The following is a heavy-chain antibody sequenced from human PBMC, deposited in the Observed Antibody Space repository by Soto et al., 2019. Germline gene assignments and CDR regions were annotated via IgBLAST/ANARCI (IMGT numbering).Heavy chain of an antibody. J-gene: IGHJ4*02. Sequence: QVHLVQSGAEVKKPGASVKVSCKASVYTFTSYGITWGRQAPGQGLEWIGWISAHNGNTDYAQKLNGRVIVTRETSTSTAYMELRSLISDGTAGYYCARGRYGDHWGQGAPVTVSS. V-gene: IGHV1-18*01. D-gene: IGHD1-1*01. CDR2: ISAHNGNT. CDR3: ARGRYGDH. CDR1: VYTFTSYG.